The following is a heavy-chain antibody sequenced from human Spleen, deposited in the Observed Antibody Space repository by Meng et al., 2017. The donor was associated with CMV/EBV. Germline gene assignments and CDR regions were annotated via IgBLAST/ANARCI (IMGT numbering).Heavy chain of an antibody. CDR1: GFTFSSYS. CDR2: ISSSSSYI. Sequence: GGSLRLSCAASGFTFSSYSMNWVRQAPGKGLEWVSSISSSSSYIYYADSVKGRFTISRDKSKNTLYVQMNSLRVEDTAVYYCAGSKNRYYGMDVWGQGTTVTVSS. D-gene: IGHD2/OR15-2a*01. J-gene: IGHJ6*02. CDR3: AGSKNRYYGMDV. V-gene: IGHV3-21*01.